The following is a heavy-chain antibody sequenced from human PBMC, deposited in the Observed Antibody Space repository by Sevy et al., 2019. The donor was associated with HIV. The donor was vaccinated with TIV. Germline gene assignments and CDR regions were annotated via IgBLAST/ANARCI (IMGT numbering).Heavy chain of an antibody. CDR2: INRDGSTK. J-gene: IGHJ4*02. V-gene: IGHV3-7*01. CDR3: ARDDRPSGWLFDY. D-gene: IGHD6-19*01. Sequence: GGSLRLSCAASGFTFSSYWMTWVRQAPGKGLEWVANINRDGSTKNYVDSVKGRFSISRDNAKNSLYLEMNSLRAEDMAVYYCARDDRPSGWLFDYWGQGTLVTVSS. CDR1: GFTFSSYW.